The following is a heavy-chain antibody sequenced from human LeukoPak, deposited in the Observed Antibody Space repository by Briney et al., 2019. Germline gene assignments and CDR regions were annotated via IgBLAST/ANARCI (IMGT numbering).Heavy chain of an antibody. CDR3: ARQLRWDQYYFDY. V-gene: IGHV1-18*01. J-gene: IGHJ4*02. CDR2: ISAYNGDT. D-gene: IGHD4-23*01. Sequence: ASVKVSCKASGYTFTTYGVTWVRQAPGQGLEWMGWISAYNGDTKYALNLQGRVTMTTDTSTSTAYMELRSLRSDDTAVYYCARQLRWDQYYFDYWGQGTLVTVSS. CDR1: GYTFTTYG.